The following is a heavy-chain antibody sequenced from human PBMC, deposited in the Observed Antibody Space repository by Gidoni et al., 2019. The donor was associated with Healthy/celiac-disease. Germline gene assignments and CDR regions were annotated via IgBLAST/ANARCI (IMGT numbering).Heavy chain of an antibody. D-gene: IGHD6-13*01. CDR3: ARDLTQYSSSLPNAFDI. CDR1: GFTFSSHS. J-gene: IGHJ3*02. Sequence: EVQLVESGGGLVQPGGSLRLSCAASGFTFSSHSMNWVRQAPGKGLEWVSYISSSSSTIYYADSVKGRFTISRDNAKNSLYLQMNSLRAEDTAVYYCARDLTQYSSSLPNAFDIWGQGTMVTVSS. V-gene: IGHV3-48*01. CDR2: ISSSSSTI.